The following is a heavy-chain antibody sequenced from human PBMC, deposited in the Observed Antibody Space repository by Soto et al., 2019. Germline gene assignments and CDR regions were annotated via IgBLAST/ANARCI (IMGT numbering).Heavy chain of an antibody. D-gene: IGHD5-12*01. CDR1: GYTFTSYG. CDR3: ARGGDVNYYHGMDV. V-gene: IGHV1-18*01. CDR2: SSAYNGKT. Sequence: QVQLVQSGGEVKKPGASVKLSCTASGYTFTSYGISWVRQAPGQGLEWMGWSSAYNGKTNYAQNVQRRVTMTTDTSTRTAYMDLRSLRSDDTAVYYCARGGDVNYYHGMDVWGQGTTVTVSS. J-gene: IGHJ6*02.